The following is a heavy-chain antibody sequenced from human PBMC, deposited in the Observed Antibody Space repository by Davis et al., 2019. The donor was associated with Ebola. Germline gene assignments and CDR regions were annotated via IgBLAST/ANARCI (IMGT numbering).Heavy chain of an antibody. V-gene: IGHV4-39*07. CDR1: PCSISSGDYY. D-gene: IGHD1-1*01. CDR2: IYYSGST. J-gene: IGHJ4*02. Sequence: MPSETLSLTCTVSPCSISSGDYYWNWIRQPPGKGLEWIGSIYYSGSTYYNPSLKSRVTISVDKSKNQFSLKLSSVTAADTAVYYCAGEQLELTRGFDYWGQGTLGTVSS. CDR3: AGEQLELTRGFDY.